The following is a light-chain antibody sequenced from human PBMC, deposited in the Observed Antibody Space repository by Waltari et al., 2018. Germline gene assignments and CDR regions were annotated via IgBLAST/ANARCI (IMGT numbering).Light chain of an antibody. CDR3: QQAKSFPLT. CDR2: TTS. CDR1: QNIDTW. V-gene: IGKV1D-12*01. J-gene: IGKJ4*01. Sequence: DIQMTQSPSSVSASVGDRVTITCRASQNIDTWLTWYQQIPGRAPKPLIFTTSRLQSGVPSRFSGSGSGTDFTLTISSLQPEDFATYYCQQAKSFPLTFGGGTTVEIK.